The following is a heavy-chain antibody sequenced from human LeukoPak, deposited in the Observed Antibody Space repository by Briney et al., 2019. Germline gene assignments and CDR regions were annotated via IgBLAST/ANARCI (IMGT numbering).Heavy chain of an antibody. D-gene: IGHD6-13*01. CDR1: GYTFTGYY. CDR2: MNPNSGGT. J-gene: IGHJ3*02. V-gene: IGHV1-2*02. CDR3: ARGGSSSWVDAFDI. Sequence: ASVKVSCKASGYTFTGYYIHWVRQAPGQGLEWIGWMNPNSGGTNYAQKFQGRVTMTRDTSINTAYMDLKSLRSDDTAVYYCARGGSSSWVDAFDIWGQGTMLTVSS.